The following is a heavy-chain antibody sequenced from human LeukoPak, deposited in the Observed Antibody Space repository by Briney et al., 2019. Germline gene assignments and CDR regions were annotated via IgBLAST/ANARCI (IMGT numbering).Heavy chain of an antibody. CDR2: IIPSDGST. D-gene: IGHD3-10*01. CDR1: GYTFTNYG. V-gene: IGHV1-46*01. CDR3: ARGKVVTMVRGVIITYFDY. Sequence: ASVKVSCKASGYTFTNYGISWVRQAPGQGLEWMGIIIPSDGSTSYAQKFQGRVTMTRDTSTSTVYMELSSLRSEDTAVYYCARGKVVTMVRGVIITYFDYWGQGTLVTVSS. J-gene: IGHJ4*02.